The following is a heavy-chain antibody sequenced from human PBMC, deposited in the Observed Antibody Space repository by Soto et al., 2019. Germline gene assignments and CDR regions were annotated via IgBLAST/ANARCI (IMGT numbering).Heavy chain of an antibody. CDR3: ARPSRPGEYYYYGMDV. CDR2: ISSSGSTI. Sequence: PGGSLRLSCAASGFTFSDYYMSWMRQAPGKGLEWVSYISSSGSTIYYADSVKGRFTISRDNAKNSLYLQMNSLRAEDTAVYYCARPSRPGEYYYYGMDVWGQGTTVTVSS. V-gene: IGHV3-11*01. J-gene: IGHJ6*02. CDR1: GFTFSDYY. D-gene: IGHD3-10*01.